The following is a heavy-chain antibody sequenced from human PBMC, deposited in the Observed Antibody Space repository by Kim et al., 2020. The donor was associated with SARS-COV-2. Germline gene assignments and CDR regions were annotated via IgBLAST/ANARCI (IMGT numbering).Heavy chain of an antibody. CDR1: GYTFTSYA. V-gene: IGHV7-4-1*02. CDR3: ARDSSSPHYYYYYGMDV. CDR2: INTNTGNP. Sequence: ASVKVSCKASGYTFTSYAMNWVRQAPGQGLEWMGWINTNTGNPTYAQGFTGRFVFSLDTSVSTAYLQISSLKAEDTAVYYCARDSSSPHYYYYYGMDVWGQGTTVTGSS. D-gene: IGHD2-2*01. J-gene: IGHJ6*02.